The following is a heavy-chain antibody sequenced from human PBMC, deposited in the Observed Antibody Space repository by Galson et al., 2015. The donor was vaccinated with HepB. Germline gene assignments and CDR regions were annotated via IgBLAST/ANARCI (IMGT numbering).Heavy chain of an antibody. CDR3: AKGSGYSDY. Sequence: SLRLSCAASGFTFSSYGMHWVRQAPGKGLEWVALVSYDGGDKYYADSLKGRFTISRDNSKNTLYLQMNSLRTEDTAVYYCAKGSGYSDYWGQGTLVTVSS. V-gene: IGHV3-30*18. CDR1: GFTFSSYG. CDR2: VSYDGGDK. J-gene: IGHJ4*02. D-gene: IGHD2-15*01.